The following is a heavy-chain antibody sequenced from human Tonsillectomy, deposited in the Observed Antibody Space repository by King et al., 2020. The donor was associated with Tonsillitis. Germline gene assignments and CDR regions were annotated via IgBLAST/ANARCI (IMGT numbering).Heavy chain of an antibody. D-gene: IGHD5-18*01. CDR1: EFTFSIHT. J-gene: IGHJ4*02. V-gene: IGHV3-23*04. CDR3: ANIPCYGNDD. Sequence: VQLVESGGGLVQPGGSLRLSCAASEFTFSIHTMTWVRQAPGKGLEWVSGISGSGGSTYYADSVKGRFTISRDNPKNTLYLEMNNLRAEDTAVYYCANIPCYGNDDWGQGTQVTVSS. CDR2: ISGSGGST.